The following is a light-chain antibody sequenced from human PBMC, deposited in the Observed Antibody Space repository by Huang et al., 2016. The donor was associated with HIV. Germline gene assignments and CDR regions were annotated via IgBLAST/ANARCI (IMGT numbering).Light chain of an antibody. V-gene: IGKV3-15*01. CDR1: QIVSSH. CDR2: AAS. J-gene: IGKJ3*01. Sequence: ETVMTQSPVTLSVSPGDRASLSCRSSQIVSSHLAWYQPKPGQAPRLLIYAASTRATGVPARFSGSGAGTEFTLTISTLQSEDSAVYYCQQYNDFRSTFGPGTRVEIK. CDR3: QQYNDFRST.